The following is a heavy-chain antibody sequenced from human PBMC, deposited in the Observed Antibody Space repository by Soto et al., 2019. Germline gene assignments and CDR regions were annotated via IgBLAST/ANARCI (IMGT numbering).Heavy chain of an antibody. CDR2: IIPIFGTA. D-gene: IGHD5-12*01. Sequence: GASVKVSCKASGGTFSSYAISWVRQAPGQGLEWMGGIIPIFGTANYAQKFQGRVTITADESTSTAYMELSSLRSEDTAVYYCAISRDGYNYPEVLFDYWGQGTLVTVSS. CDR3: AISRDGYNYPEVLFDY. V-gene: IGHV1-69*13. CDR1: GGTFSSYA. J-gene: IGHJ4*02.